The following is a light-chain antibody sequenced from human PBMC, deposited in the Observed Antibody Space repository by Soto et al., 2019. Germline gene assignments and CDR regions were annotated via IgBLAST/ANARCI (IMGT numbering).Light chain of an antibody. V-gene: IGLV2-14*01. J-gene: IGLJ2*01. CDR2: DVS. CDR1: SSDVGGYNY. CDR3: SSYTSSSTLV. Sequence: QSVLTQPASVSGSPGQSITISCTGTSSDVGGYNYVSWYQQHPGKAPKLMMYDVSNRPSGVSNRFSGSKSGNTASLTISGLQAEDEADYYCSSYTSSSTLVFGGGTKLTVL.